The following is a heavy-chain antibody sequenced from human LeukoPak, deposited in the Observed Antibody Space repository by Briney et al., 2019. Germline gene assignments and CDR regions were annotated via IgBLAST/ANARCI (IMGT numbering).Heavy chain of an antibody. CDR3: AKDSSRDILIGYYSGY. CDR2: ISGGGTT. CDR1: GFTFRSYA. V-gene: IGHV3-23*01. D-gene: IGHD3-9*01. Sequence: GGSLRLSCAASGFTFRSYAMSWVRQAPGKGLEWVSVISGGGTTSYADSVKGRFTISRDNSKNTLYLQMNSLRAEDTAVYYCAKDSSRDILIGYYSGYWGQGTLVTVSS. J-gene: IGHJ4*02.